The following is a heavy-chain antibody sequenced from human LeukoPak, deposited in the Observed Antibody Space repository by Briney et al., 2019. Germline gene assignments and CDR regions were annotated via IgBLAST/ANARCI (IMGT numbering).Heavy chain of an antibody. V-gene: IGHV4-4*02. CDR3: ARGSGGWYRDYYYYMDV. D-gene: IGHD6-19*01. CDR2: IYHSGST. Sequence: SETLSLTCAVYGGSISSSNWWSWVRQPPGKGLEWIGAIYHSGSTNYNPSLKSRVTISVDKSKNQFPLKLSSVTAADTAVYYCARGSGGWYRDYYYYMDVWGKGTTVTVSS. J-gene: IGHJ6*03. CDR1: GGSISSSNW.